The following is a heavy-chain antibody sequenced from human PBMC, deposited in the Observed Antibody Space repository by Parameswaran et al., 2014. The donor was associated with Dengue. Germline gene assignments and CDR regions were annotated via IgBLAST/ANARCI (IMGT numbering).Heavy chain of an antibody. Sequence: WVRQAPGQGLEWMGWINAGNGDTKYSQRLQGRVTITVDTSASTAYMDLDSLRSEDTAVYYCARGVLVWFGEVGTIDDWGQGTLVTVSS. CDR3: ARGVLVWFGEVGTIDD. J-gene: IGHJ4*02. V-gene: IGHV1-3*01. D-gene: IGHD3-10*01. CDR2: INAGNGDT.